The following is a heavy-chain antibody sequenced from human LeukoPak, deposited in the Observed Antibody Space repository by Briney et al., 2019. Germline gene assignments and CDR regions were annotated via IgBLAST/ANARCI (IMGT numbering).Heavy chain of an antibody. Sequence: PGGSLRLSCSASGFTFSSYAMHWVRQAPGEGLEFVSGISSNGGSTYYTDPVKGRLTISRDNSKNTVYLQMSSLRPEDTAVYFCVKRLTNYLDYWGQGTLVTVSS. CDR1: GFTFSSYA. J-gene: IGHJ4*02. V-gene: IGHV3-64D*06. D-gene: IGHD4/OR15-4a*01. CDR2: ISSNGGST. CDR3: VKRLTNYLDY.